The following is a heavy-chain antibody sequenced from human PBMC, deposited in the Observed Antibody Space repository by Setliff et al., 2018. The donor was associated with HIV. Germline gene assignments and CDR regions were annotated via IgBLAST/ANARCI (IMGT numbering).Heavy chain of an antibody. V-gene: IGHV4-31*03. J-gene: IGHJ3*02. Sequence: SETLSLTCSVSGGSISSGAYYWSWIRQHPGKGLEWIGYIYYSGSTYYNPSLKSRVTISVDTSKNQFSLKLSSVTAADTAVYYCARGRGPTYYYDSSGSRGAFDIWGQGTMVTVSS. CDR1: GGSISSGAYY. D-gene: IGHD3-22*01. CDR3: ARGRGPTYYYDSSGSRGAFDI. CDR2: IYYSGST.